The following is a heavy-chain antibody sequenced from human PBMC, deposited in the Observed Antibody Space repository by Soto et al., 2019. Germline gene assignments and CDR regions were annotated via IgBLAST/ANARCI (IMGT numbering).Heavy chain of an antibody. CDR3: ARGLSLGGSTWEY. CDR1: GFTFSSYC. V-gene: IGHV3-7*03. Sequence: PGGSLRLSCAASGFTFSSYCMSWVRQAPGKGLEWVANIKQDGSEKYYVDSVKGRFTISRDRAKNSLYLQMNSLRAEDTDVYYCARGLSLGGSTWEYWGQGTLVTVSS. J-gene: IGHJ4*02. CDR2: IKQDGSEK. D-gene: IGHD7-27*01.